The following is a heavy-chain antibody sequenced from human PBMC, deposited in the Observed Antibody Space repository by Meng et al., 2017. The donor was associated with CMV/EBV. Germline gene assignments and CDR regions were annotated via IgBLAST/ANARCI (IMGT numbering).Heavy chain of an antibody. Sequence: GGSLRLSCAASGFTFSRYWMHWVRQAPGKGLVWVSHIFSGGSTTNYADSVKGRFTISRDNAKNTLYLQMNSLRAEDTAVYYCARGGASVAGLRHYYYYNMDVWGLGTTVTVSS. CDR3: ARGGASVAGLRHYYYYNMDV. J-gene: IGHJ6*02. V-gene: IGHV3-74*01. D-gene: IGHD6-19*01. CDR1: GFTFSRYW. CDR2: IFSGGSTT.